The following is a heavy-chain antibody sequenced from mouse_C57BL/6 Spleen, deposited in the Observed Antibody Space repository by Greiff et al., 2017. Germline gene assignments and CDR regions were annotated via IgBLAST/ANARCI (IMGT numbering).Heavy chain of an antibody. CDR3: ERGMGLIATVVATDVDD. Sequence: QVQLQQPRAELVKPGASVKLSCKASGYTFTSYWMHWVKQRPGQGLEWIGMIHPNSGSTNYNEKFKSKATLTADKSSSTAYMQLSGLTSEDSAVFYCERGMGLIATVVATDVDDWGQGTTLTVSS. J-gene: IGHJ2*01. V-gene: IGHV1-64*01. D-gene: IGHD1-1*01. CDR1: GYTFTSYW. CDR2: IHPNSGST.